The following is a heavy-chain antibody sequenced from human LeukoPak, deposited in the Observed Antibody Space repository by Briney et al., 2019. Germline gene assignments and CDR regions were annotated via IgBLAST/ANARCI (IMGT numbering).Heavy chain of an antibody. Sequence: GGSLRLSCAASGFTFSSYAMSWVRQAPGKGLEWVSAISGSGGSTYCADSVKGRFTISRDNSKNTLYLQMNSLRAEDTAVYYCAKGFAMVTSYYFDYWGQGTLVTISS. CDR2: ISGSGGST. D-gene: IGHD5-18*01. CDR1: GFTFSSYA. CDR3: AKGFAMVTSYYFDY. V-gene: IGHV3-23*01. J-gene: IGHJ4*02.